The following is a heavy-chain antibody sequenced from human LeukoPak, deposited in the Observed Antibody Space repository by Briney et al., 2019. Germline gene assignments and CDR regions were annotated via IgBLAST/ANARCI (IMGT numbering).Heavy chain of an antibody. CDR3: ARDNYDSSGYYFD. V-gene: IGHV3-48*03. D-gene: IGHD3-22*01. Sequence: GGSLRLSCAASGFTFSSYEMNWGRQALGKGLEWVSYISSSGSTIYHADSVKGRFTISRDNAKNSLYLQMNSLRAEDTAVYYCARDNYDSSGYYFDWGLGILVTVSS. CDR1: GFTFSSYE. J-gene: IGHJ4*02. CDR2: ISSSGSTI.